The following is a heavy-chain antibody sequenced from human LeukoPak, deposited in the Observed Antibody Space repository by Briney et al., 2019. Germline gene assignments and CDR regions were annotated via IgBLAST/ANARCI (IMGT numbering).Heavy chain of an antibody. D-gene: IGHD1-26*01. V-gene: IGHV3-33*08. CDR2: IWSGGTDK. CDR1: GFTFSNYG. Sequence: GGSLRHSCAASGFTFSNYGMHWVRQAPGKGLEWVAVIWSGGTDKYYADSVKGRFTVSRDNSKNTLYLQMNSLRAEDTAVYYCGKRLTSWELEYWGQGTLVTVSS. J-gene: IGHJ4*02. CDR3: GKRLTSWELEY.